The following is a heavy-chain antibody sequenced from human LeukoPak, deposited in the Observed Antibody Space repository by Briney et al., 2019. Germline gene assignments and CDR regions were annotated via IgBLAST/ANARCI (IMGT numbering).Heavy chain of an antibody. D-gene: IGHD3/OR15-3a*01. CDR2: ISKSSDYI. CDR1: GFTFSTYA. J-gene: IGHJ6*03. Sequence: GGSLRLSCAASGFTFSTYAMNWVRQAPGKGLEWVSSISKSSDYIKYADSVRGRFTISRDNAKNSLYLQMNSLRAEDTAVYYCARHLEKDFWTGIYKDYYYYYMDVWGKGTTVTVSS. CDR3: ARHLEKDFWTGIYKDYYYYYMDV. V-gene: IGHV3-21*01.